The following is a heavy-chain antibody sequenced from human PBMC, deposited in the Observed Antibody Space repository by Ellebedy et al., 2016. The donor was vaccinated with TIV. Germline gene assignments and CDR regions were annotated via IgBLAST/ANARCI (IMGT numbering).Heavy chain of an antibody. CDR1: GYTFTSYY. Sequence: AASVKVSCKASGYTFTSYYIHWVRQAPGQGLEWMGVINPSGAYTTYAQRFQGRISMTRDTSTSTVYMVLSSLRSDDTAVYFCARYGGKEQWLTPFDYWGQGTLVIVSS. V-gene: IGHV1-46*01. D-gene: IGHD6-19*01. CDR3: ARYGGKEQWLTPFDY. CDR2: INPSGAYT. J-gene: IGHJ4*02.